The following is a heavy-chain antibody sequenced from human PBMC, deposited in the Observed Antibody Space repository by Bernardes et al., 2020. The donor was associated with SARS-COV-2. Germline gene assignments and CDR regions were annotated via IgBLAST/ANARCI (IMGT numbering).Heavy chain of an antibody. Sequence: SETLSLTCTVSGGSVSSGSYYWSWIRQPTGKGLEWIGYIYYIGSTNYNPSLTSRVTISVDTSKNQFSLKLSSVTAADTAVYYWARGRVVPAAEYYYYYGMDVWGQGTTVTVSS. D-gene: IGHD2-2*01. CDR2: IYYIGST. V-gene: IGHV4-61*01. J-gene: IGHJ6*02. CDR3: ARGRVVPAAEYYYYYGMDV. CDR1: GGSVSSGSYY.